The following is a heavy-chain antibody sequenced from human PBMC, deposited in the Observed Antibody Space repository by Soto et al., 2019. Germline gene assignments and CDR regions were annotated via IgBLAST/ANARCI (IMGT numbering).Heavy chain of an antibody. V-gene: IGHV1-18*01. CDR1: GYTFTSYG. J-gene: IGHJ6*02. Sequence: GASVKVSCKASGYTFTSYGISWVRQAPGQRLERMGWISPYHGNTNYAQKLQGRVTITTDTSTSTAYRELRSLRSDDTAVYYCARKLGYCSGGSCYSSSLNYYYGMDVWGQGTTVTVSS. CDR2: ISPYHGNT. D-gene: IGHD2-15*01. CDR3: ARKLGYCSGGSCYSSSLNYYYGMDV.